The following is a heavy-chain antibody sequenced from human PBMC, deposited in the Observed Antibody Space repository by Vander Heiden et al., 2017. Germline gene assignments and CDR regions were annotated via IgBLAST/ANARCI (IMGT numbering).Heavy chain of an antibody. CDR2: IWYDGSNK. CDR3: ARCSGSYYVFDS. Sequence: QVQLVESGGGVVQPGRSLRLSCAAPGFTFSSYGMHWVRQAPGKGLEWVAVIWYDGSNKYYADSVKGRFTTSRDNSKNTLYLQMNSLRAEDTAVYYCARCSGSYYVFDSWGQGTLVTVSS. CDR1: GFTFSSYG. J-gene: IGHJ4*02. V-gene: IGHV3-33*01. D-gene: IGHD1-26*01.